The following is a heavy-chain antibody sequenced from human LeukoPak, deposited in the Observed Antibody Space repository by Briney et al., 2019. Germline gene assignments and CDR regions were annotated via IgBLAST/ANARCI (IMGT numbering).Heavy chain of an antibody. CDR1: GFTVSSNY. CDR2: LYSGGTV. V-gene: IGHV3-53*01. CDR3: ARVGSYDSSTMWYFDY. D-gene: IGHD3-22*01. Sequence: PGGSLRLSCAASGFTVSSNYMAWVRQAPGKGLEWVSVLYSGGTVYYADSVKGRFTISRDNSKNTLYLQMNTLRAEATAVYYCARVGSYDSSTMWYFDYWGQGTLVTVSS. J-gene: IGHJ4*02.